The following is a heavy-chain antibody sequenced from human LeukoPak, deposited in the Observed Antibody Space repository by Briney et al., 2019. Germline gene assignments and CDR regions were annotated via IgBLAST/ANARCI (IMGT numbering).Heavy chain of an antibody. D-gene: IGHD4-23*01. CDR3: AKDRVDYGGIDY. CDR1: GFKFSDDG. Sequence: GGSLRLSCAASGFKFSDDGMHWVRQAPGKELAWVTFIWYDATKKYYADSVKGRFTISRDNSKNTLYLQMNSLRLEDTAVYYCAKDRVDYGGIDYWGQGTLVSVSS. J-gene: IGHJ4*02. V-gene: IGHV3-30*02. CDR2: IWYDATKK.